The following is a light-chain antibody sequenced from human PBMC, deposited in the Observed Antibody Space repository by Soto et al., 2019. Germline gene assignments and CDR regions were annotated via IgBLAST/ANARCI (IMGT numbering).Light chain of an antibody. Sequence: EIVLTQSPATLSLSPGESATLSCRTSQSVSGSLAWYQQKPGRAPRLLIYGASKRATGIPDRFSGSESGTDFTLTISSLEPEDFAVYYCQQRSNWPPITFGQGTRLEIK. CDR3: QQRSNWPPIT. CDR1: QSVSGS. CDR2: GAS. V-gene: IGKV3-11*01. J-gene: IGKJ5*01.